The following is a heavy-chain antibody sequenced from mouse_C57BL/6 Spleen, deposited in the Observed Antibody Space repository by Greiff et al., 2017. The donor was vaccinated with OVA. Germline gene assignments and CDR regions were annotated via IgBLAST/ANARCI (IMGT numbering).Heavy chain of an antibody. J-gene: IGHJ2*01. CDR3: ARRPITTVVFDY. CDR2: IHPNSGST. V-gene: IGHV1-64*01. Sequence: QVQLQQPEAELVKPGASVKLSCKASGYTFTSYWMHWVKQRPGQGLEWIGMIHPNSGSTNYNEKFKSKATLTVDKSSSTAYMQLSSLTSEDSAVYYCARRPITTVVFDYWGQGTTLTVSS. D-gene: IGHD1-1*01. CDR1: GYTFTSYW.